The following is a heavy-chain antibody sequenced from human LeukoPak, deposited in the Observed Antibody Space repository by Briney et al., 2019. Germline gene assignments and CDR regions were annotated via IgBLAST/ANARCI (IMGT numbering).Heavy chain of an antibody. J-gene: IGHJ4*02. CDR3: ARGSPRPLPSYDFWSGYFY. V-gene: IGHV4-34*01. D-gene: IGHD3-3*01. CDR2: INHSGST. Sequence: NASETLSLTCTVSGGSISSYYWSWIRQPPGKGLEWIGEINHSGSTNYNPSLKSRVTISVDTSKNQFSLKLSSVTAADTAVHYCARGSPRPLPSYDFWSGYFYWGQGTLVTVSS. CDR1: GGSISSYY.